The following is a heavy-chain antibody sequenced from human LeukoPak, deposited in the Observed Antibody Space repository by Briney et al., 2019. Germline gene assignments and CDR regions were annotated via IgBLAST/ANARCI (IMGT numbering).Heavy chain of an antibody. V-gene: IGHV3-30*18. Sequence: GGSLRLSCAASGFTFSSYGIHWVRQAPGKGLEWVTVISYDGGNKYYPDSVKGRFTISRDNSKNTVYLQMNSLRAEDTAVYYCAKALGAAFDYWGQGTLVTVSS. CDR3: AKALGAAFDY. CDR2: ISYDGGNK. D-gene: IGHD3-10*01. J-gene: IGHJ4*02. CDR1: GFTFSSYG.